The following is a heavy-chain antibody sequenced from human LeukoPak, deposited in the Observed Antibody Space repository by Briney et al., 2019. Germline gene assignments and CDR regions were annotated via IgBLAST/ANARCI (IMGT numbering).Heavy chain of an antibody. J-gene: IGHJ6*03. V-gene: IGHV1-24*01. D-gene: IGHD6-13*01. Sequence: ASVKVSCKVSGYTLTELSMHWVRQAPGKGLEWMGGFDPEHGETIYAQKFQCRVTITEDTSTDTVYMELSSLRSEDTAVYYCATGRTRTPYSSSWYRYYYYMDVWGKGTTVTVSS. CDR3: ATGRTRTPYSSSWYRYYYYMDV. CDR2: FDPEHGET. CDR1: GYTLTELS.